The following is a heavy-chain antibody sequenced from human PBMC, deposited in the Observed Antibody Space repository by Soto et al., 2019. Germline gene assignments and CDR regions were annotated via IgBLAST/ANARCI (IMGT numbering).Heavy chain of an antibody. CDR3: ARDGRAARPHYYMDV. CDR2: IYYSGST. D-gene: IGHD6-6*01. CDR1: GGSISSYY. J-gene: IGHJ6*03. V-gene: IGHV4-59*01. Sequence: SETLSLTCTVSGGSISSYYWSWIRQPPGKGLEWIGYIYYSGSTNYNPSLKSRVTISVDTSKNQFSLKLSSVTAADTAVYYCARDGRAARPHYYMDVWGKGTTVTVSS.